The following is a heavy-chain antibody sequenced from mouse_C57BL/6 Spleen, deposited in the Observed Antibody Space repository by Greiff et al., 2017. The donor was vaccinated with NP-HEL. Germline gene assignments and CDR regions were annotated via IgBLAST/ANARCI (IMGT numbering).Heavy chain of an antibody. J-gene: IGHJ2*01. CDR2: IYPGDGDT. CDR3: ARSRQLMDY. V-gene: IGHV1-82*01. Sequence: VQLQQSGPELVKPGASVKISCKASGYAFSSSWMNWVKQRPGKGLEWIGRIYPGDGDTNYNGKFKGKATLTADKSSSTAYMQLSSLTSEDSAVYFCARSRQLMDYWGQGTTLTVSS. CDR1: GYAFSSSW. D-gene: IGHD3-2*02.